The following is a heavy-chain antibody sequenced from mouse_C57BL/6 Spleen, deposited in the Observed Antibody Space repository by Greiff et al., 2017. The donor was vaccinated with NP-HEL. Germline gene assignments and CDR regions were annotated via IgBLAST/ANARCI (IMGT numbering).Heavy chain of an antibody. V-gene: IGHV1-52*01. CDR3: ARSRSNYGDFGG. CDR2: IDPSDSET. J-gene: IGHJ1*03. Sequence: QVQLQQPGAELVRPGSSVKLSCKASGYTFTSYWMHWVKQRPIQGLEWIGNIDPSDSETHYNQKFKDKATLTVDKSSSTAYMQLSSLTSEDSAVYYCARSRSNYGDFGGWGTGTTVTVSS. D-gene: IGHD2-5*01. CDR1: GYTFTSYW.